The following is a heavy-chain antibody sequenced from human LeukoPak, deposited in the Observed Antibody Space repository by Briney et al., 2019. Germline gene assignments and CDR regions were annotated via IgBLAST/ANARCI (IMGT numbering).Heavy chain of an antibody. J-gene: IGHJ6*03. CDR3: AVNWELPFYYYYCYMDV. CDR2: IVVDSGNT. D-gene: IGHD1-26*01. V-gene: IGHV1-58*01. CDR1: GFTFTSSA. Sequence: GASVKVSCKASGFTFTSSAVQWVRQARGQRLEWIGWIVVDSGNTNYAQKFQERVTITRDMSTSTAYMELSSLRSEDTAVYYCAVNWELPFYYYYCYMDVWGKGTTVTVSS.